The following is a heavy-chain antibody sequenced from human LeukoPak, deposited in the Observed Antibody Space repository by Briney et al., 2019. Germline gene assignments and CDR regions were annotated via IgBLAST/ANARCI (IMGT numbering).Heavy chain of an antibody. D-gene: IGHD6-13*01. CDR3: ARDPFDSRDYYYGMDV. J-gene: IGHJ6*02. Sequence: ASVKVSCKASGYTFTSYGISWVRQAPGQGLEWMGWISAYNGNTNYAQKLQGRVTMTTDTSTRTAYMELRSLRSDDTEVYYCARDPFDSRDYYYGMDVWGQGTTVTVSS. CDR1: GYTFTSYG. CDR2: ISAYNGNT. V-gene: IGHV1-18*01.